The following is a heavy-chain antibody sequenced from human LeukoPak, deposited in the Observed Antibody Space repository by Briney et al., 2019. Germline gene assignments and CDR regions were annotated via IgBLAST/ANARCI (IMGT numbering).Heavy chain of an antibody. D-gene: IGHD3-10*01. J-gene: IGHJ4*02. V-gene: IGHV4-38-2*01. CDR2: IYHSGST. CDR3: ARVTMVRGPFDY. Sequence: SETLSLTCAVSGYSISSGYYWGWIRPPPGKGLEWIGSIYHSGSTYYNPSLKSRVTISVDTSKNQFSLKLSPVTAADAAVYYCARVTMVRGPFDYWGQGTLVTVSS. CDR1: GYSISSGYY.